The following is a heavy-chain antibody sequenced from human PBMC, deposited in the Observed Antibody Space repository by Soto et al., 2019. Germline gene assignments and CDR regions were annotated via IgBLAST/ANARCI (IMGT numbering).Heavy chain of an antibody. J-gene: IGHJ5*02. CDR3: ARHVGGYSYGYGFDP. CDR2: IYYSGST. V-gene: IGHV4-39*01. D-gene: IGHD5-18*01. CDR1: GGSISSSSYY. Sequence: PSETLSLTCTVFGGSISSSSYYWGWIRQPPGKGLEWIGRIYYSGSTYYNPSLKSRVPISVDTSKNHFSLKLSSVTAADTAVYYCARHVGGYSYGYGFDPWGQGTLVTVSS.